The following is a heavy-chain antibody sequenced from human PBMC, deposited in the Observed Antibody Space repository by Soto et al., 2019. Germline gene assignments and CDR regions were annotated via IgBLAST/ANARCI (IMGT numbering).Heavy chain of an antibody. CDR3: AKEVGSGPKIYFCYAMDV. Sequence: EVQLLESGGGLVQPGGSLRLSCAASGFTFSSHAMSWVRQAPGKGLEWVSGVSRGGGNIYYADSVKGRFTITRDNSENTLYLKMNSLRAEDTAAYDGAKEVGSGPKIYFCYAMDVWGQGTTVTVSS. CDR2: VSRGGGNI. CDR1: GFTFSSHA. V-gene: IGHV3-23*01. D-gene: IGHD3-3*01. J-gene: IGHJ6*02.